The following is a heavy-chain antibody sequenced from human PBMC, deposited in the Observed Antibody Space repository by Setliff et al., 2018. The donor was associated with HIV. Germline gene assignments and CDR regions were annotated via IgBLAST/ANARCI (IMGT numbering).Heavy chain of an antibody. J-gene: IGHJ4*02. CDR3: AREPAGSGSGSFGF. Sequence: ASVKVSCKASGYIFTMYTMYWVCQAPGQRLEWMGRINTVNGNTKYSQNFQGRVTITRDTSANTANMELSSLRSEDTAVYYCAREPAGSGSGSFGFWGQGTLVTVSS. CDR2: INTVNGNT. D-gene: IGHD3-10*01. V-gene: IGHV1-3*04. CDR1: GYIFTMYT.